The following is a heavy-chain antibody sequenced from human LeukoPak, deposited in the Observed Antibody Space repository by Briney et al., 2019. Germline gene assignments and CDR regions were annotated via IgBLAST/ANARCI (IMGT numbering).Heavy chain of an antibody. CDR2: IYYSGST. CDR1: GGSFSGYY. CDR3: ARSRGYNYDLDY. J-gene: IGHJ4*02. V-gene: IGHV4-59*06. Sequence: SETLSLTCAVHGGSFSGYYWSWIRQPPGKGLEWIGYIYYSGSTYYNPSLKSRVTLSVDTSKNQFSLKMSSVTAADTAVYYCARSRGYNYDLDYWGQGTLVTVSS. D-gene: IGHD5-18*01.